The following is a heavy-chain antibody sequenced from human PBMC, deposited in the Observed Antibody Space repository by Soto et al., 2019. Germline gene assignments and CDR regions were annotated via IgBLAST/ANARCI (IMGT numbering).Heavy chain of an antibody. J-gene: IGHJ3*02. CDR1: GGTFSSYA. CDR2: IIPIFGTA. V-gene: IGHV1-69*06. Sequence: QVQLVQSGAEVKKPGSSVNVSCKASGGTFSSYAISLVRQAPGQGLEWMGGIIPIFGTANYAQKFQGRVTITADNSTSTAYMELSSLRSEDTAVYYCHFQPHGRMGAFDIWGQGTMGTVSS. CDR3: HFQPHGRMGAFDI. D-gene: IGHD2-8*01.